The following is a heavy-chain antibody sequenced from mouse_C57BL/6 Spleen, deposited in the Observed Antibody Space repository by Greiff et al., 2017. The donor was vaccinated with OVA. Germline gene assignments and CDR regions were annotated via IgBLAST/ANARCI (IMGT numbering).Heavy chain of an antibody. V-gene: IGHV5-17*01. J-gene: IGHJ3*01. Sequence: EVHLVESGGGLVKPGGSLKLSCAASGFTFSDYGMHWVRQAPEKGLEWVAYISSGSSTIYYADTVKGRFTISRDNAKNTLFLQMTSLRSEDTAMYYCARGTTVVAPWFAYWGQGTLVTVSA. D-gene: IGHD1-1*01. CDR2: ISSGSSTI. CDR1: GFTFSDYG. CDR3: ARGTTVVAPWFAY.